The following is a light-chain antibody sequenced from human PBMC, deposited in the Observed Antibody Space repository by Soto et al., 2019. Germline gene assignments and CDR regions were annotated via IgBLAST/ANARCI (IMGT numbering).Light chain of an antibody. J-gene: IGLJ2*01. CDR2: EVS. CDR1: RSDVGGYND. Sequence: QSALTQPASVSGSPGQSITISCTGTRSDVGGYNDVSWYQQHPGKAPKLMIYEVSNRPSWVSNRFSGSKSGNTAPLTIDGLQAEDEADYYCSSYTSRSTVVFGGGTKLAVL. CDR3: SSYTSRSTVV. V-gene: IGLV2-14*01.